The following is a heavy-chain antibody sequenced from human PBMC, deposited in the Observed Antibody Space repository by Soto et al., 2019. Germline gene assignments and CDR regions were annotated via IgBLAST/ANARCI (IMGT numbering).Heavy chain of an antibody. CDR3: ARLTYCSGGSCYPDDSWFDP. CDR1: GGSISSYY. CDR2: IYYSGST. J-gene: IGHJ5*02. Sequence: SETLSLTCTVSGGSISSYYWSWIRQPPGKGLEWIGYIYYSGSTNYNPSLKSRVTISVDTSKNQFSLKLSSVTAADTAVYYCARLTYCSGGSCYPDDSWFDPWGQGTLVTVSS. V-gene: IGHV4-59*08. D-gene: IGHD2-15*01.